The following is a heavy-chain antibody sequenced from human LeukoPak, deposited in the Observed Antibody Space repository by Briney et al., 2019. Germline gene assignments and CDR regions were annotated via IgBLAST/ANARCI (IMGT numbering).Heavy chain of an antibody. J-gene: IGHJ4*02. CDR2: IYYSGTT. CDR1: GGSIGSTTLY. CDR3: AGAPAGGSDWLSPFDY. Sequence: SETLSLTCTVSGGSIGSTTLYWGWVRQSPGKGLEWIATIYYSGTTYYNPSLKSRVTISVDTSKNQFSLKLTSVTAADTAIYYCAGAPAGGSDWLSPFDYWGQGTLVTVSS. V-gene: IGHV4-39*01. D-gene: IGHD3-9*01.